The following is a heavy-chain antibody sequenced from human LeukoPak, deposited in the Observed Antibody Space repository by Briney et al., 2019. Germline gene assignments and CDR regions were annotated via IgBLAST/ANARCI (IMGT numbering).Heavy chain of an antibody. Sequence: GSSVKVSCKASGGTFSSYAISWVRQAPGQGLEWMGGIIPIFGTANYAQKFQARVTITADESTRTAYMELSSLRSEGTAVYYCARTLSYYDSSGYHPAYYFDYWGQGTLVTAYS. CDR3: ARTLSYYDSSGYHPAYYFDY. CDR1: GGTFSSYA. J-gene: IGHJ4*02. CDR2: IIPIFGTA. V-gene: IGHV1-69*01. D-gene: IGHD3-22*01.